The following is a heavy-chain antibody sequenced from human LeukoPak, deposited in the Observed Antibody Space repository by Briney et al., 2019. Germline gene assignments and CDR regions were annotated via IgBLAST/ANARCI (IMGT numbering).Heavy chain of an antibody. J-gene: IGHJ3*02. Sequence: SETLSLTCAVYGGSFSGYYWSWIRQPPGKGLEWIGYIYYSGSTNYNPSLKSRVTISVDTSKNQFSLKLSSVTAADTAVYYCARVPPQLYCSSTSCYSFAAFDIWGQGTMVTVSS. D-gene: IGHD2-2*01. CDR3: ARVPPQLYCSSTSCYSFAAFDI. V-gene: IGHV4-59*01. CDR2: IYYSGST. CDR1: GGSFSGYY.